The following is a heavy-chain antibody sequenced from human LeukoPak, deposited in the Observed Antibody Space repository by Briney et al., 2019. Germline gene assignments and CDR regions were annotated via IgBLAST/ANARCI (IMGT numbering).Heavy chain of an antibody. CDR1: GFTFSNDW. Sequence: GGSLRLSCAASGFTFSNDWMSWVRQAPGKGLEWVANIKQDGSEKQYVDSVKGRFTISRDNSKNTLYLQMNSLRAEDTAVYYCARDLRIAAADIHYYYGMDVWGQGTTVTVSS. CDR3: ARDLRIAAADIHYYYGMDV. CDR2: IKQDGSEK. V-gene: IGHV3-7*01. J-gene: IGHJ6*02. D-gene: IGHD6-13*01.